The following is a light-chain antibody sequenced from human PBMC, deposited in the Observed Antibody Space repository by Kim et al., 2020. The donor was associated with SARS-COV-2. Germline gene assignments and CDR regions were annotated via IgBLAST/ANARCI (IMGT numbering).Light chain of an antibody. J-gene: IGKJ4*01. CDR1: QSVSSN. Sequence: VPPGERATLSCRASQSVSSNLAWYQQKPGQAPRLLIYGASTRATGIPARFSGSGSGTEFTLTISSLQSEDFAVYYCQQYNNWPLTFGGGTKVDIK. CDR3: QQYNNWPLT. V-gene: IGKV3-15*01. CDR2: GAS.